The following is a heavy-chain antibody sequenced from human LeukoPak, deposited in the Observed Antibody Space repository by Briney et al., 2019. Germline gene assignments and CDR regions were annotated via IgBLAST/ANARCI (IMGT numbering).Heavy chain of an antibody. Sequence: PGGSLRLSCAASGFTFSSHDMNWVRQAPGKGLEWVSSITTATTSYIYYADSVKGRFTISRDDAKNSLYLQMDSLRAEDTAVYYCARAIEFDYWGQGTLVTVSS. J-gene: IGHJ4*02. CDR2: ITTATTSYI. CDR3: ARAIEFDY. CDR1: GFTFSSHD. V-gene: IGHV3-21*01.